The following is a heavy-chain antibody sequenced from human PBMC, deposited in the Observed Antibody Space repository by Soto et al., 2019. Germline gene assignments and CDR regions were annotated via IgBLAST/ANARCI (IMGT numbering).Heavy chain of an antibody. Sequence: QVQLVESGGGVVQPGRSLRLSCAASGFTFSSYAMHWVRQAPGKGLEWVAVISYDGSNKYYADSVKGRFTISRDNSKNTLYLQMNSLRAEDTAVYYCARGCSGGSGRFDYWGQGTLVTVSS. CDR3: ARGCSGGSGRFDY. D-gene: IGHD2-15*01. CDR2: ISYDGSNK. CDR1: GFTFSSYA. J-gene: IGHJ4*02. V-gene: IGHV3-30-3*01.